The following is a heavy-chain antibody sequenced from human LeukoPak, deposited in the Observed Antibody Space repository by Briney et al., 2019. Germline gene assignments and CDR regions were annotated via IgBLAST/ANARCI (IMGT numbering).Heavy chain of an antibody. CDR1: GFTFNTYT. CDR2: ITGSGDNT. V-gene: IGHV3-23*01. Sequence: GGSLRLSCAVSGFTFNTYTMTWVRQAPGKGLEWVSSITGSGDNTYYADSVKGRFTISRDNSKNTLYLQMNSLRAEDTAVYYCARELLGHGYNSGDFDYWGQGTLVTVSS. J-gene: IGHJ4*02. CDR3: ARELLGHGYNSGDFDY. D-gene: IGHD5-24*01.